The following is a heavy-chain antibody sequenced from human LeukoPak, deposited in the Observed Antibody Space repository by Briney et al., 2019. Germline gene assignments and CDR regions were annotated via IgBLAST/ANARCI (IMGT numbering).Heavy chain of an antibody. V-gene: IGHV3-7*01. CDR1: GFSFSSYW. CDR2: IRQDDSER. CDR3: ARLSAHYYGSYFYYYMDV. Sequence: GGSLRRSCEGSGFSFSSYWMTWVRQLPGKGPEWVANIRQDDSERYFADSVKGRFTISRDNAKKSVYLHMSSLRAEDTALYYCARLSAHYYGSYFYYYMDVWGKGTTVTVSS. D-gene: IGHD3-10*01. J-gene: IGHJ6*03.